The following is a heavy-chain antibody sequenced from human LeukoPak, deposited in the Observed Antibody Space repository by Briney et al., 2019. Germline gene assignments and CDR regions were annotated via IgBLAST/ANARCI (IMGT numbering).Heavy chain of an antibody. Sequence: GGSLRFSCAASGLTFSSHAMHWVRQAPGKGLAWVAVISYDGSNKYYADSVKGRFTISRDNSKNTLYLQMNSLRAEDTAVYYCAKDFRGYSYGYDAFDIWGQGTMVTVSS. D-gene: IGHD5-18*01. CDR3: AKDFRGYSYGYDAFDI. V-gene: IGHV3-30*04. CDR1: GLTFSSHA. CDR2: ISYDGSNK. J-gene: IGHJ3*02.